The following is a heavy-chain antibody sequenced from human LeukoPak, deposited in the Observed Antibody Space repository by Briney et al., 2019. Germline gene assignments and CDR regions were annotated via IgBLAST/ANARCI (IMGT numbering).Heavy chain of an antibody. Sequence: ASVKVSCKASGYTFTGYYTHWVRQAPGQGLEWMGWINPNSGGTNYAQKFQGWVTMTRDTSISTAYMELSRLRSDDTAVYYCARDKGYSSSWEPFDIWGQGTMVTVSS. J-gene: IGHJ3*02. CDR2: INPNSGGT. CDR3: ARDKGYSSSWEPFDI. CDR1: GYTFTGYY. D-gene: IGHD6-13*01. V-gene: IGHV1-2*04.